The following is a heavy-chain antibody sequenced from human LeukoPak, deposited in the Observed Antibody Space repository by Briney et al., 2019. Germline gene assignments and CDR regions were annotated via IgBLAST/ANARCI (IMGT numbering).Heavy chain of an antibody. CDR3: ARGLIPYDY. CDR1: GGSFSGYY. J-gene: IGHJ4*02. D-gene: IGHD2-21*01. Sequence: SETLSLTCAAYGGSFSGYYWSWIRQPPGKGLEWIGEINHSGSTNYNPSLKSRVTISVDTSKHQFSLKLSSVTAADTAVYSCARGLIPYDYWGQGTMVTVSS. V-gene: IGHV4-34*01. CDR2: INHSGST.